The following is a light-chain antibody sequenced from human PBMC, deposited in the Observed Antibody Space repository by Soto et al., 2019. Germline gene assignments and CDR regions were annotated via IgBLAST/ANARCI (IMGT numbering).Light chain of an antibody. CDR1: SSDVGSYNL. J-gene: IGLJ2*01. V-gene: IGLV2-23*01. Sequence: QSALTQPASVSGSPGQSITISCTGTSSDVGSYNLVSWYQQHPGKAPKLMIYEGSKRPSGVSNRFSGSTSGNTASLTISGLQAEDEADYNCCSYAGSSTYVVFGGGTKVTVL. CDR2: EGS. CDR3: CSYAGSSTYVV.